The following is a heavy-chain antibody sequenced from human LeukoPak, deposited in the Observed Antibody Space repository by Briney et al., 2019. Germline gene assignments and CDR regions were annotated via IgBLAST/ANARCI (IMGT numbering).Heavy chain of an antibody. Sequence: PSETLSLTCTVSGGSISSYYWSWIRQPAGKGLEWIGRIYTSGSTNYNPSLKSRVTMSVDTSKNQFSLKLSSVTAADTAVYYCARLEYSSSQSWFDPWAREPWSPSPQ. CDR3: ARLEYSSSQSWFDP. CDR1: GGSISSYY. V-gene: IGHV4-4*07. J-gene: IGHJ5*02. D-gene: IGHD6-6*01. CDR2: IYTSGST.